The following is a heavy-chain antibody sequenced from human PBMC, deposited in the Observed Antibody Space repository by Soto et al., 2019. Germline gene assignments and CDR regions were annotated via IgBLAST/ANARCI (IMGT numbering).Heavy chain of an antibody. CDR3: ARGSRNTVYSSSWTGFDP. D-gene: IGHD6-13*01. J-gene: IGHJ5*02. CDR2: IIPIFGTA. Sequence: GASVKVSCKASGCTFSSYAISWVRQAPGQGLEWMGGIIPIFGTANYAQKFQGRVTITADESTSTAYMELSSLRSEDTAVYYCARGSRNTVYSSSWTGFDPWGQGTLVTVSS. V-gene: IGHV1-69*13. CDR1: GCTFSSYA.